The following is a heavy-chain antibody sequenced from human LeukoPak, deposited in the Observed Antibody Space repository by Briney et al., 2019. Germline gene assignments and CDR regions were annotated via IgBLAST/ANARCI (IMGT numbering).Heavy chain of an antibody. D-gene: IGHD6-19*01. J-gene: IGHJ4*02. CDR3: ARDSIAVAGTSGY. CDR1: GFTFSSYW. V-gene: IGHV3-74*01. CDR2: INSDGSIT. Sequence: GGSLRLSCAASGFTFSSYWMPWVRQAPGKGLVWVSRINSDGSITSYADSVKGRFTISRDNAKNSVYLQMNSLRAEDTAVYYCARDSIAVAGTSGYWGQGTLVTVSS.